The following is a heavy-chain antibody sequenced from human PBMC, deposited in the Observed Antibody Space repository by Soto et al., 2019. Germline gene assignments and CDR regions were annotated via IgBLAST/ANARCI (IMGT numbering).Heavy chain of an antibody. V-gene: IGHV4-39*01. CDR3: ARDFFDSSDYTTNWFDP. J-gene: IGHJ5*02. D-gene: IGHD3-22*01. Sequence: SETLSLTCSVSGDSISNSRFYWSWIRQPPGEGLEWIGSIYHTGNAYYNPSLKSRVTISVDTSKNQFSLKLTSVTAADAALYYCARDFFDSSDYTTNWFDPWGQGTLVTVS. CDR2: IYHTGNA. CDR1: GDSISNSRFY.